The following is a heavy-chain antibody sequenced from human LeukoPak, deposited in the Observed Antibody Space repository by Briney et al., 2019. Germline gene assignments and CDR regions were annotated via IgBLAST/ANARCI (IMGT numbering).Heavy chain of an antibody. V-gene: IGHV1-69*04. J-gene: IGHJ4*02. D-gene: IGHD5-24*01. CDR2: IIPILGIA. CDR1: GGTFSSYA. CDR3: ARGGGGDGYNGAPDY. Sequence: ASVKVSCKASGGTFSSYAISWVRQAPGQGLEWMGRIIPILGIANYAQKFQGRVTITADKSTSTAYMELSSLRSEDTAVYYCARGGGGDGYNGAPDYWGQGTLVTVSS.